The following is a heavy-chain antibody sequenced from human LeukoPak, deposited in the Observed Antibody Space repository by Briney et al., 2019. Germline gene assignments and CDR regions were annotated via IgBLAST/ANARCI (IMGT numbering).Heavy chain of an antibody. V-gene: IGHV3-30*03. CDR2: ISYDGSNK. Sequence: GGSLRLSCAASGFTFSSYGMNWVRQAPGKGLEWVAVISYDGSNKYYADSVKGRFTISRDNSKNTLYLQMNSLRAEDTAVYYCARDVADPIAVAGNNWFGPWGQGTLVTVSS. CDR1: GFTFSSYG. CDR3: ARDVADPIAVAGNNWFGP. D-gene: IGHD6-19*01. J-gene: IGHJ5*02.